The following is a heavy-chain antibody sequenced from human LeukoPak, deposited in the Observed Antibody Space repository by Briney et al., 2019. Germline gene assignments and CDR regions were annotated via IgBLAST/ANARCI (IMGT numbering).Heavy chain of an antibody. CDR2: ISVSGGTT. J-gene: IGHJ3*02. Sequence: GGSLRLSCAASGFTFSSFAMSWVRQAPAKGLEWVSGISVSGGTTYYADSVKGRFSISRDNSRNTLYLEMNSLGAEDTAMYYCARGAYSYGPYDALDIWGQGTMVTVSS. CDR1: GFTFSSFA. V-gene: IGHV3-23*01. CDR3: ARGAYSYGPYDALDI. D-gene: IGHD5-18*01.